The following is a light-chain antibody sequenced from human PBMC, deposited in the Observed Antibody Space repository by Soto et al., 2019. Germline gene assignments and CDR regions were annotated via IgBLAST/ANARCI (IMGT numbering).Light chain of an antibody. CDR1: QSVRNK. Sequence: TNSTDTLSVSPGERVTLSCRASQSVRNKVAWYQQKPGQTPRVIIYDTSTRAADIPARFSGSGYGTYFTLTIRRLQSADFAVYYCQQYNIWRSITFGPGTRLEIK. V-gene: IGKV3-15*01. CDR3: QQYNIWRSIT. J-gene: IGKJ5*01. CDR2: DTS.